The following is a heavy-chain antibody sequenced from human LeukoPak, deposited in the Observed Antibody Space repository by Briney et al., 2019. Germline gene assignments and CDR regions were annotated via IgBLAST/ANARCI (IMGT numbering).Heavy chain of an antibody. D-gene: IGHD5-12*01. CDR3: ARAIVGTENFDY. Sequence: GRSLRLSCAASGFTFSTHAMHWVRQAPGKGLEGVAVVSHDGNTKYYTDSVKGRFTISRDNSKNTLYLQMNGLRTDDTAVYYCARAIVGTENFDYWGQGTLVTVSS. CDR1: GFTFSTHA. J-gene: IGHJ4*02. V-gene: IGHV3-30*10. CDR2: VSHDGNTK.